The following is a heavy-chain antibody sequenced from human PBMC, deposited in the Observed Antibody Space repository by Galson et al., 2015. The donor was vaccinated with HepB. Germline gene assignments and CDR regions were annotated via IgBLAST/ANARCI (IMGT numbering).Heavy chain of an antibody. CDR1: GYTFTGYY. V-gene: IGHV1-2*06. CDR2: INPNSGGT. D-gene: IGHD2-15*01. J-gene: IGHJ4*02. CDR3: ARLGYCSGGSCPDFGDG. Sequence: SVKVSCKASGYTFTGYYMHWVRQAPGQGLEWMGRINPNSGGTNYAQKFQGRVTMTRDTSISTAYMELSRLRSDDTAVYYCARLGYCSGGSCPDFGDGWGQGTLVTASS.